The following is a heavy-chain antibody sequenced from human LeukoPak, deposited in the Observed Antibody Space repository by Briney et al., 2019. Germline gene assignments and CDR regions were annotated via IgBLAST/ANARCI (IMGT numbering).Heavy chain of an antibody. J-gene: IGHJ5*02. CDR1: GGTFSSYA. D-gene: IGHD3-3*01. CDR2: IIPIFGTA. Sequence: GASVKVSCKASGGTFSSYAISWVRQAPGQGLEWMGGIIPIFGTANYAQKFQGRVTITTDESTSTAYMELSSLRSEDTAVYYCASDFWSGYYNWFDPWGQGTLVTVSS. V-gene: IGHV1-69*05. CDR3: ASDFWSGYYNWFDP.